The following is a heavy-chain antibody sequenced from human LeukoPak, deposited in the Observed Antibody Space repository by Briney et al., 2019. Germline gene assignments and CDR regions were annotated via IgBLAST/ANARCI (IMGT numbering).Heavy chain of an antibody. J-gene: IGHJ4*01. V-gene: IGHV3-69-1*01. CDR1: GFAISTYA. D-gene: IGHD2-8*02. CDR3: ARQLGYCAAGTCYFDS. Sequence: GGSLRLSCAASGFAISTYAMAWVRQAPGKGLEWISSLSSGRSPSYSDSLEGRLTMSSDNARNTLYLQMDNLRGEDTAMYYCARQLGYCAAGTCYFDSWGHGIQVTVSS. CDR2: LSSGRSP.